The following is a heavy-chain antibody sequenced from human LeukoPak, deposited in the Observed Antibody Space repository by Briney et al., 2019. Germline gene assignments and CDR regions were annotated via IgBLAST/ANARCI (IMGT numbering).Heavy chain of an antibody. CDR3: ARSVDGVLNDY. J-gene: IGHJ4*02. CDR2: IYHSGST. D-gene: IGHD5-12*01. Sequence: SQTLSLTCDVSGGSISSGGYSWSWIRQPPGKGLEWIGYIYHSGSTYYNPSLKSRVTISVDRSKNQFSPKLGSVTAADTAVYYCARSVDGVLNDYWGQGTLVTVSS. V-gene: IGHV4-30-2*01. CDR1: GGSISSGGYS.